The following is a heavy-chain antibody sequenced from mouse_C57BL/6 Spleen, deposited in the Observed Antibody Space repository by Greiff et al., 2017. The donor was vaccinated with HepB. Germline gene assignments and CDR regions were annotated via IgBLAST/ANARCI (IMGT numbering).Heavy chain of an antibody. CDR3: ARKSHSNYYFDY. V-gene: IGHV1-22*01. CDR2: INPNNGGT. J-gene: IGHJ2*01. Sequence: EVQLQQSGPELVKPGASVKMSCKASGYTFTDYNMHWVKQIHGKSLEWIGYINPNNGGTSYNQKFKGKATFTVNKSSSTAYMELRSLTSEDSAVYYCARKSHSNYYFDYWGQGTTLTVSS. D-gene: IGHD2-5*01. CDR1: GYTFTDYN.